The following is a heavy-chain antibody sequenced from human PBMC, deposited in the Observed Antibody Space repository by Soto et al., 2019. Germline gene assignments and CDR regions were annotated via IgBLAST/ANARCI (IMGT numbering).Heavy chain of an antibody. D-gene: IGHD5-12*01. Sequence: SETLSLTCAVSGYSISSGCFWGWIRQPPGKGLEWIANMYHDGNTHYNPSLKRRVTMSVDTSKNQSSLKLNSVTAADTAVYYCARGSYSGYRSYEYWGQGILVTVSS. CDR1: GYSISSGCF. V-gene: IGHV4-38-2*01. CDR3: ARGSYSGYRSYEY. J-gene: IGHJ4*02. CDR2: MYHDGNT.